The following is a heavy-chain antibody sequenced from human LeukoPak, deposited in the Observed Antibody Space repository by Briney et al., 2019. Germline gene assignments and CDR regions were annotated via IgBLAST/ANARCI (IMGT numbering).Heavy chain of an antibody. J-gene: IGHJ4*02. D-gene: IGHD3-9*01. V-gene: IGHV4-34*01. Sequence: KLSETLSLTCAVYGGSFSGYYWSWIRQPPGKGLEWIGEINHSGSTNYNPSLKSRVTISVDTSKNQFSLKLSSVTAADTAVHYCARGRGVLRYSDWSLDYWGQGTLVTVSS. CDR2: INHSGST. CDR3: ARGRGVLRYSDWSLDY. CDR1: GGSFSGYY.